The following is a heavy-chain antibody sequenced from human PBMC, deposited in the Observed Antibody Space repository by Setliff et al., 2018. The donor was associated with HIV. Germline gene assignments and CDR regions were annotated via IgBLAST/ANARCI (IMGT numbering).Heavy chain of an antibody. D-gene: IGHD3-3*01. V-gene: IGHV4-4*07. J-gene: IGHJ6*03. CDR1: GGSINNYY. Sequence: PSETLSLTCSVYGGSINNYYWSWIRQPAGKGLEWIGRIYTSGSTNYNPSLKRRVTMSVDTSKNHFSLKLRSVTAADTAVYYCARHQVSYYDFWSGSLYYMDVWGKGTTVTVSS. CDR2: IYTSGST. CDR3: ARHQVSYYDFWSGSLYYMDV.